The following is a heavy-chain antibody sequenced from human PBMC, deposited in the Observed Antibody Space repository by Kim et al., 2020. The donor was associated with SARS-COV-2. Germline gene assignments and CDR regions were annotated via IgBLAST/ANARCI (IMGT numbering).Heavy chain of an antibody. Sequence: GGSLRLSCAASGFTFSSYGMHWVRQAPGKGLEWVAVISYDGSNNYYADSVKGRFTISRDNSINTLDLQMNSLRAEDTAVFSCARDRAESGSTRGPFDYWGQGSLVIVSS. D-gene: IGHD1-26*01. CDR3: ARDRAESGSTRGPFDY. CDR2: ISYDGSNN. V-gene: IGHV3-33*05. CDR1: GFTFSSYG. J-gene: IGHJ4*02.